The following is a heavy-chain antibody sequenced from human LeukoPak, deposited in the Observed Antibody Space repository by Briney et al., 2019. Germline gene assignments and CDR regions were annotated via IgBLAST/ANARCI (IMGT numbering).Heavy chain of an antibody. CDR3: ARDQYYYDSSGYYTQYYFDY. V-gene: IGHV1-8*01. CDR1: GYTFTSFD. Sequence: ASVKVSCKASGYTFTSFDINWVRQATGQGLEWMGWMNPNSGNTGYAQKFQGRVTITADESTSTAYMELSSLRSEDTAVYYCARDQYYYDSSGYYTQYYFDYWGQGTLVTVSS. J-gene: IGHJ4*02. D-gene: IGHD3-22*01. CDR2: MNPNSGNT.